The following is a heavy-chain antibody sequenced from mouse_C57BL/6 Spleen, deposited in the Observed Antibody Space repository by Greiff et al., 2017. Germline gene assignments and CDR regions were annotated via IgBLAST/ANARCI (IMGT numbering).Heavy chain of an antibody. D-gene: IGHD4-1*01. Sequence: QVQLQQSGPELVKPGASVKISCKASGYAFSSSWMNWVKQRPGKGLEWIGRIYPGDGDTNYNGKFKGKATLTADKSSSTAYMQLSSLTSEDSAVYFCYSGKAWFAYWGQGTLVTVSA. J-gene: IGHJ3*01. CDR3: YSGKAWFAY. CDR1: GYAFSSSW. V-gene: IGHV1-82*01. CDR2: IYPGDGDT.